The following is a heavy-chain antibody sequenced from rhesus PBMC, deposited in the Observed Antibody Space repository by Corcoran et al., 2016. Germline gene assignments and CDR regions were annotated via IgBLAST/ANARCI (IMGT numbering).Heavy chain of an antibody. J-gene: IGHJ4*01. V-gene: IGHV4-73*01. CDR1: GDSINCPYY. CDR3: SSSVIAAGGIPCDY. CDR2: ISGKNGTT. D-gene: IGHD6-25*01. Sequence: QVQLQQWGEGLVRPSETLSLTCAVSGDSINCPYYWTWFRQPPGTGLDWIGCISGKNGTTFSNPSLKNRLTSAKVTAKTQFSPRLKSVPAADPSVYYCSSSVIAAGGIPCDYWAQGVLVIVSS.